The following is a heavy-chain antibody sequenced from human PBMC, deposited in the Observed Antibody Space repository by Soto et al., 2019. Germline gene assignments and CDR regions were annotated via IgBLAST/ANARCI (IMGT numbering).Heavy chain of an antibody. J-gene: IGHJ4*01. CDR3: AKNPGYYYDSTGYHFDY. CDR2: ISSSSSTI. D-gene: IGHD3-22*01. CDR1: GFTFSSYS. Sequence: GASLRVSCAASGFTFSSYSMNWVRQAPGKWLEWVSYISSSSSTIYYADSVKGRFTISRDNAKNSLYLQMNSLRAEDTAVYYCAKNPGYYYDSTGYHFDYWGHGTLVTVSS. V-gene: IGHV3-48*01.